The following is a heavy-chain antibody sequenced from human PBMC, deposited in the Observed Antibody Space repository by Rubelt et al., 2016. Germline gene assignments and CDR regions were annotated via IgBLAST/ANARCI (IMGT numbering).Heavy chain of an antibody. Sequence: QVQLVQSGAEVKKPGASVKVSCKVSGNTLSEFSMHWVRQAPGKGLEWVGGFDTEDGEISYAHKFQGRVTMIEDTTTDTAYMELSSLRSEDTAVYYCATVKHLSLESWGQGTLVTVSS. V-gene: IGHV1-24*01. J-gene: IGHJ4*02. CDR3: ATVKHLSLES. CDR2: FDTEDGEI. CDR1: GNTLSEFS.